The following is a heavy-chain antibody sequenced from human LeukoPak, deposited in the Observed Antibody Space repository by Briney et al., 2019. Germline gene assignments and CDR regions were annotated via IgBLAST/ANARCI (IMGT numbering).Heavy chain of an antibody. D-gene: IGHD6-13*01. CDR2: IYDSGST. V-gene: IGHV4-59*01. CDR1: GSSISKYY. CDR3: AREIIVAAAGFPDYYYYGIDV. Sequence: SETLSLTCTVSGSSISKYYWRWIRQPPGKGLEWIGDIYDSGSTNYNPSLKSRVTISVDTSKNQFSLKLSSVTAADTAVYYCAREIIVAAAGFPDYYYYGIDVWGQGTTVTVSS. J-gene: IGHJ6*02.